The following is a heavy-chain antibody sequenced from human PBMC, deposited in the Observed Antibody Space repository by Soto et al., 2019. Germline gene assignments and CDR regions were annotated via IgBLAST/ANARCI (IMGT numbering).Heavy chain of an antibody. CDR2: ISSGSGSI. D-gene: IGHD6-19*01. Sequence: GGSLRLSCAASGFIFTSYSMVWVRLAPGKGLEWVASISSGSGSIFYADSVKGRFTVSRDSARNSLFLQMNNLRAEDTAVYFCARDRSADRFVQYFQHWGQGTQVTVSS. J-gene: IGHJ1*01. CDR3: ARDRSADRFVQYFQH. V-gene: IGHV3-21*06. CDR1: GFIFTSYS.